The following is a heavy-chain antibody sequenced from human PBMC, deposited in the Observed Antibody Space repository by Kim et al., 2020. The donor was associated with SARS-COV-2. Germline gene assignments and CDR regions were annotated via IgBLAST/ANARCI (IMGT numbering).Heavy chain of an antibody. D-gene: IGHD7-27*01. V-gene: IGHV4-59*01. CDR3: ARDLELTGGIDY. Sequence: NSNPSLKSRVTISVDTSKNQFSLKLSSVTAADTAVYYCARDLELTGGIDYWGQGTLVTVSS. J-gene: IGHJ4*02.